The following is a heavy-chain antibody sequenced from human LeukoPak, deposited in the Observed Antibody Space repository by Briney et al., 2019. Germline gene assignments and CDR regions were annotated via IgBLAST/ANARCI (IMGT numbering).Heavy chain of an antibody. CDR2: INHSGST. D-gene: IGHD2-2*01. J-gene: IGHJ4*02. CDR3: ARACSSTSCYSYYFDY. V-gene: IGHV4-34*01. CDR1: GGSFSGYY. Sequence: PSETLSLTCAVYGGSFSGYYWSWIRQPPGKGLERIGEINHSGSTNYNPSLKSRVTISVDTSKNQFSLKLSSVTAADTAVYYCARACSSTSCYSYYFDYWGQGTLVTVSS.